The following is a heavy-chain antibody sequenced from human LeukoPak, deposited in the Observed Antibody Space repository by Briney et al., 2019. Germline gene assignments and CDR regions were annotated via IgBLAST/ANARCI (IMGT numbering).Heavy chain of an antibody. J-gene: IGHJ5*02. D-gene: IGHD3-16*01. CDR1: GFTFSSYN. V-gene: IGHV3-7*01. CDR3: ASQSYARFDP. Sequence: HPGGSLRLSCTASGFTFSSYNMNWVRQAPGKGLEWVANIKQDGSEKYYVDSVKGRFTISRDNAKNSLYLQMNSLRAEDTAVYYCASQSYARFDPWGQGTLVTVSS. CDR2: IKQDGSEK.